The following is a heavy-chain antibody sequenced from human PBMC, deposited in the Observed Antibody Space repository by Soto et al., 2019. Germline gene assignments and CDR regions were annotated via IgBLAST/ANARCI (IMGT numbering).Heavy chain of an antibody. CDR1: GEYLRGYY. Sequence: QVQLQQWGTGLLKPSETLSLHCAVYGEYLRGYYWSWIRQTPAMGLERIGEINHRGTTNHASSLKSRASVSLDTSKTQVSLRLNCVTAADTAGYYCERGYPRSILSTSLTTSYWFDSWGQGTLVTVSS. J-gene: IGHJ5*01. CDR3: ERGYPRSILSTSLTTSYWFDS. CDR2: INHRGTT. V-gene: IGHV4-34*04. D-gene: IGHD2-21*01.